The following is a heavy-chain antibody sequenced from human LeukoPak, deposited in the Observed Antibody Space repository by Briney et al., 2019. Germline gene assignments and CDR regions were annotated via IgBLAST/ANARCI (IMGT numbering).Heavy chain of an antibody. J-gene: IGHJ5*02. CDR1: GYSLSSGYY. D-gene: IGHD3-22*01. Sequence: SETLSLTCTVSGYSLSSGYYWGWIRQPPGKGLEWTGSIYHSGSTYYNPSLKSRVTISVDTSKNQFSLKLSSVTAADTAVYYCARSFYYYDSSGYLAWGQGTLVTVSS. CDR2: IYHSGST. V-gene: IGHV4-38-2*02. CDR3: ARSFYYYDSSGYLA.